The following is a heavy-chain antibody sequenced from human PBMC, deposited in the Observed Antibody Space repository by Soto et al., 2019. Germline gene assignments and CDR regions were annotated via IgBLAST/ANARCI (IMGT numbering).Heavy chain of an antibody. V-gene: IGHV1-69*02. CDR3: AGGRLHLGELSSPFGH. D-gene: IGHD3-16*02. CDR2: IIPILGIA. CDR1: GGTFSSYT. Sequence: QVQLVQSGAEVKKPGSSVKVSCKASGGTFSSYTISWVRQAPGQGLEWLGRIIPILGIANYAQKFQGRVTITADTSTSPAYMELGSLRSEDTAGYYCAGGRLHLGELSSPFGHWGQGTLVTVSS. J-gene: IGHJ4*02.